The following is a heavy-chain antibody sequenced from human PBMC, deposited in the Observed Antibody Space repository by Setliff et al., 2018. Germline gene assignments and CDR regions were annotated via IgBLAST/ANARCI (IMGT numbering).Heavy chain of an antibody. CDR3: ARDQWVRSPPLYFSYSMDV. J-gene: IGHJ6*02. CDR2: IYTSGST. V-gene: IGHV4-61*02. CDR1: GGSISSGSYY. D-gene: IGHD5-12*01. Sequence: PSETLSLTCTVSGGSISSGSYYWSWIRQPAGKGLEWIGRIYTSGSTNYNPSLKSRVTISVDTSKNQFSLKLSSVTAADSAVDYCARDQWVRSPPLYFSYSMDVWGQGTTVTVSS.